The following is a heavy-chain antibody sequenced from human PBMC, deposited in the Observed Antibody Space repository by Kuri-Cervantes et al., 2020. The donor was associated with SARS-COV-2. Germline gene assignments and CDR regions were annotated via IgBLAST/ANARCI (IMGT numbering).Heavy chain of an antibody. CDR2: INPNSGDT. Sequence: ASVKVSCKASRYTFTAYYIHWVRQAPGQGLEWMGWINPNSGDTNYSQKFQGWVTMTRDTSISTAYMELSSLRSEDTAVYYCARAGSYGGNPYYFDYWGQGTLVTVSS. J-gene: IGHJ4*02. CDR1: RYTFTAYY. CDR3: ARAGSYGGNPYYFDY. V-gene: IGHV1-2*04. D-gene: IGHD4-23*01.